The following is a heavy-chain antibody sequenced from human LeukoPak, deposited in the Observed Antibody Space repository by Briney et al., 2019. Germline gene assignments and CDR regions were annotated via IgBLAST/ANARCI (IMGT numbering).Heavy chain of an antibody. CDR3: ARQSEPYYPYGLDF. CDR1: GGSIKNYY. V-gene: IGHV4-59*01. Sequence: RSEALSLTCALSGGSIKNYYWCWIRQPPGEGLEGIGEVYYTGTTSYNPSLKSRVTISVETSKNQFSLTLSSVTAVDTAVYRCARQSEPYYPYGLDFWGQGNTVIASS. J-gene: IGHJ6*02. CDR2: VYYTGTT. D-gene: IGHD1-14*01.